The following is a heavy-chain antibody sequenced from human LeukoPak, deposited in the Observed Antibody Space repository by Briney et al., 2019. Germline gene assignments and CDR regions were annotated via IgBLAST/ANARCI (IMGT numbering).Heavy chain of an antibody. CDR3: ARGAEYYAIWRGYAGYSDY. CDR1: GYSISNGYY. CDR2: ISHRGST. J-gene: IGHJ4*02. V-gene: IGHV4-38-2*02. Sequence: SETLSLTCTVSGYSISNGYYWGWIRQPPGKGLEWVGSISHRGSTYYNPSLRSRITISLDRSKQKFSLKLTSVTAADTAVYFCARGAEYYAIWRGYAGYSDYWGQGTLVTVSS. D-gene: IGHD3-3*01.